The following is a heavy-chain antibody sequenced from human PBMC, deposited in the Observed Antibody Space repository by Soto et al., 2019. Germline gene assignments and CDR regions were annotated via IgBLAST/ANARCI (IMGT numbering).Heavy chain of an antibody. CDR2: IIPIFGTA. CDR1: GGTFSSYA. J-gene: IGHJ4*02. V-gene: IGHV1-69*13. D-gene: IGHD1-7*01. CDR3: APLGAAGTTNY. Sequence: ASVKVSCKASGGTFSSYAISWVRQAPGQGLEWMGGIIPIFGTANYAQKFQGRVTITADESTSTAYMELSSLRSEDTAVYYCAPLGAAGTTNYWSQGTLVTVSS.